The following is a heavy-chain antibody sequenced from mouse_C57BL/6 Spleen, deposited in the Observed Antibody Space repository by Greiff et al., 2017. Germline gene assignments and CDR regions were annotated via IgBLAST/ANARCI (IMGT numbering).Heavy chain of an antibody. V-gene: IGHV10-3*01. CDR1: GFTFNTYA. D-gene: IGHD1-1*01. Sequence: EVQVVESGGGLVQPKGSLKLSCAASGFTFNTYAMHWVRQAPGKGLEWVARIRSKSSNYATYYADSVKDRFTISRDDSQSMLYLQMNNLKTEDTAMYYCVSLITTGVPGCFDVWGTGTTVTVSS. J-gene: IGHJ1*03. CDR3: VSLITTGVPGCFDV. CDR2: IRSKSSNYAT.